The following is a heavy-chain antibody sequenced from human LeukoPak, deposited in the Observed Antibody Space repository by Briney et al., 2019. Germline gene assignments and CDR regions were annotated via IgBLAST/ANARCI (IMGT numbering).Heavy chain of an antibody. D-gene: IGHD1-26*01. CDR3: ARASGSYGAYYGMDV. CDR2: IYYSGST. CDR1: GGSISSYY. V-gene: IGHV4-59*01. J-gene: IGHJ6*02. Sequence: PSETLSLTCTVSGGSISSYYWSWIRQPPGKGLEWIGYIYYSGSTNYNPSLKSRVTISVDTSKNQFSLKLSSVTAADTAVYYCARASGSYGAYYGMDVWGQGTTVTVSS.